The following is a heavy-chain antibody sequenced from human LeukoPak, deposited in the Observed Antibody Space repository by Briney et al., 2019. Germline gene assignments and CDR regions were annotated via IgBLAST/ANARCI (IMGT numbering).Heavy chain of an antibody. V-gene: IGHV3-7*03. D-gene: IGHD2-2*01. Sequence: GGSLRLSCAASGFSFSNYWMHWVRQPPGKGLEWVANIKQDGSEKYYVDSVKGRFTISRDNAKNSLYLQMNSLRAEDTAVYYCAKDQACSSTSCYSLADYWGQGTLVTVSS. CDR3: AKDQACSSTSCYSLADY. CDR2: IKQDGSEK. CDR1: GFSFSNYW. J-gene: IGHJ4*02.